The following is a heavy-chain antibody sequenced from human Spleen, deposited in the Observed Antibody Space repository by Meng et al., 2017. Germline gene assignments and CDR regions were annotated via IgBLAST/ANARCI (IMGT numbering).Heavy chain of an antibody. CDR1: GGTFSSYA. CDR2: INPKSGDT. J-gene: IGHJ4*02. Sequence: QVQLVQSGGEVKKPGSSVKVSCKASGGTFSSYAISWVRRAPGQGLEWMGRINPKSGDTHYAQKFQARVTMTGDTSISTAYMELSGLRSDDTAMYYCARDEDISAAGKLFGDYWGQGTLVTVSS. D-gene: IGHD6-25*01. CDR3: ARDEDISAAGKLFGDY. V-gene: IGHV1-2*06.